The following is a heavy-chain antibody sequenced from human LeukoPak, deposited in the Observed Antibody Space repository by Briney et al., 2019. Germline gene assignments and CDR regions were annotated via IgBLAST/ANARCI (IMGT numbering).Heavy chain of an antibody. CDR2: INAGNGNT. CDR1: GYTFTSYA. J-gene: IGHJ4*02. D-gene: IGHD3-3*01. Sequence: GASVKVSCNASGYTFTSYAMHWVRQAPGQRLEWMGWINAGNGNTKYSQKFQGRVTITRDTSASTAYMELSSLRSEDTAVYYCARHRGITIFGVAAVDYWGQGTLVTVSS. CDR3: ARHRGITIFGVAAVDY. V-gene: IGHV1-3*01.